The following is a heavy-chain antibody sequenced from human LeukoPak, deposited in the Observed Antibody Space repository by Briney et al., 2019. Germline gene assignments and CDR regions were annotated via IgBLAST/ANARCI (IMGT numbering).Heavy chain of an antibody. D-gene: IGHD1-26*01. CDR2: ISGSGGST. V-gene: IGHV3-23*01. CDR1: GFTFSSYA. Sequence: GGSLRLSCAASGFTFSSYAMSWVRQAPGKGLEWVSGISGSGGSTYYADSAKGRFTITRDNSKNTLYLQMNSLRVEDTGIYYCGRWGANAGLDSWGQGTLVSVSA. J-gene: IGHJ5*01. CDR3: GRWGANAGLDS.